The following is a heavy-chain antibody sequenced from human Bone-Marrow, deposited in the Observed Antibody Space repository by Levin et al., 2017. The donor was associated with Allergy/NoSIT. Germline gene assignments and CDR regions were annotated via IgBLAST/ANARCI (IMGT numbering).Heavy chain of an antibody. CDR3: ARISPNWDDYYYYMDF. D-gene: IGHD1-1*01. CDR1: GFIFSSYG. J-gene: IGHJ6*03. Sequence: QSGGSLRLSCAASGFIFSSYGMQWVRQVPGKGLEGVAVIWNDGTNKYYSDSVKGRFTISRDTSENTLYLQMNSLRAEETAVYYCARISPNWDDYYYYMDFWGKGTTVTVSS. V-gene: IGHV3-33*01. CDR2: IWNDGTNK.